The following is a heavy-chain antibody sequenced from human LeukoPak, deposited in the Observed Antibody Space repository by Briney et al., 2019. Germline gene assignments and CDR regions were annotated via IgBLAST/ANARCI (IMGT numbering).Heavy chain of an antibody. CDR1: GFTFSDYW. V-gene: IGHV3-7*01. Sequence: PGGSPRLSCAASGFTFSDYWMSWVRQAPGKGLEWVANMKHDGSEKYYVDSVKGRFTISRDNAKNSLFLQMNSLRAEDTALYYCAREGESSGYYSDYWGQGTLVTVSS. D-gene: IGHD3-22*01. CDR3: AREGESSGYYSDY. J-gene: IGHJ4*02. CDR2: MKHDGSEK.